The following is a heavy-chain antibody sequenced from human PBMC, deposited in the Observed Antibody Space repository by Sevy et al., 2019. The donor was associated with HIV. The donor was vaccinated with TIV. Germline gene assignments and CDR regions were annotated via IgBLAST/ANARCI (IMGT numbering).Heavy chain of an antibody. J-gene: IGHJ5*02. V-gene: IGHV3-48*01. D-gene: IGHD2-21*01. Sequence: GSLRLSCAASGFTFSSYSMNWVRQAPGKGLEWVSYISSSSSTIYYADSVKGRFTISRDNAKNSLYLQMNSLRAEDTAVYYCARDLWGGFDPWGQGTLVTVSS. CDR3: ARDLWGGFDP. CDR1: GFTFSSYS. CDR2: ISSSSSTI.